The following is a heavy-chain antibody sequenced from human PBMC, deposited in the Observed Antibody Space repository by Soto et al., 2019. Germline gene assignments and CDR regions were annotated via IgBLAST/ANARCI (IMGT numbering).Heavy chain of an antibody. Sequence: SETQSLTCTVSGGSISSSRYRWGWVRQPPGKGLEWIGTIYYSGSTHYNPSLKSRVTISVDTSKSQFSLRPNSVTAADTAVYYCATVDGLGVVTPFMDYWGQGTLVTVSS. CDR2: IYYSGST. V-gene: IGHV4-39*01. CDR1: GGSISSSRYR. D-gene: IGHD3-3*01. J-gene: IGHJ4*02. CDR3: ATVDGLGVVTPFMDY.